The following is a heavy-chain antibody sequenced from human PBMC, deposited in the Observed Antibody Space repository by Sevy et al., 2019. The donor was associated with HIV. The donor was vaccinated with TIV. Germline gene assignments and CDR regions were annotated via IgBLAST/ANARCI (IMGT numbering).Heavy chain of an antibody. D-gene: IGHD3-10*01. Sequence: GGSLRLSCAASGFTFSNAWMSWVRQAPGKGLEWDGRIKSKTDGGTTDYAAPVKGRFTISRDDSKNTLYLQMNSLKTEDTAIYYCTTVSNKRGLSALLDYWGQGTLVTVSS. V-gene: IGHV3-15*01. CDR1: GFTFSNAW. CDR3: TTVSNKRGLSALLDY. J-gene: IGHJ4*02. CDR2: IKSKTDGGTT.